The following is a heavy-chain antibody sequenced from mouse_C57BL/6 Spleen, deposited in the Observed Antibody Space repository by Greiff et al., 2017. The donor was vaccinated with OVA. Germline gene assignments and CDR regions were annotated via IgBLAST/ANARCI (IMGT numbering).Heavy chain of an antibody. CDR3: ARKPDGSSYYWYFDV. D-gene: IGHD1-1*01. J-gene: IGHJ1*03. V-gene: IGHV2-9-1*01. CDR1: GFSLTSYA. CDR2: IWTGGGT. Sequence: QVQLQQSGPGLVAPSQSLSIPCTVSGFSLTSYAISWVRQPPGKGLEWLGVIWTGGGTNYNLALKSRLSISKDNSKSQVFLKMNSLQTDDTARYYCARKPDGSSYYWYFDVWGTGTTVTVSS.